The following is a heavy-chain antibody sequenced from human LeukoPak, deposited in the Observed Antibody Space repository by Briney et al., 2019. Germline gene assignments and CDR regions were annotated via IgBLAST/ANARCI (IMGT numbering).Heavy chain of an antibody. CDR2: LYSDGNT. CDR3: ARGVEPLAANTLAY. J-gene: IGHJ4*02. Sequence: GGSLRLSCAASGFTVVTNDMTWVRQAPGKGLEWVSVLYSDGNTKYADSVQGRFTISRDNSKNTLYLEMNSLSPDDTAVYYCARGVEPLAANTLAYWGQGTLVTVSS. V-gene: IGHV3-53*01. CDR1: GFTVVTND. D-gene: IGHD1-14*01.